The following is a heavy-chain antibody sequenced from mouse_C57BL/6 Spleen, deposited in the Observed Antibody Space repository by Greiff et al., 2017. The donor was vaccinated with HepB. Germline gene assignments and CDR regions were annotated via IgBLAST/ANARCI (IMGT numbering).Heavy chain of an antibody. CDR3: ARPSSPSFYAMDY. V-gene: IGHV1-18*01. Sequence: EVQLQQSGPELVKPGASVKIPRKASGYTFTDYNMDWVKQSHGKSLEWIGDINPNNGGTIYNQKFKGKATLTVDKSSSTAYMELRSLTSEDTAVYYCARPSSPSFYAMDYWGQGTSVTVSS. J-gene: IGHJ4*01. D-gene: IGHD1-1*01. CDR2: INPNNGGT. CDR1: GYTFTDYN.